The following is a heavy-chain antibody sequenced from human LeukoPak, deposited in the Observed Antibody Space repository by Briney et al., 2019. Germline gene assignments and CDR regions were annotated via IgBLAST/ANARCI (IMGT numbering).Heavy chain of an antibody. CDR2: INPNTGAT. Sequence: ASVKVSCKASGYTFTGYLIHWVRQAPGQGLEYMGWINPNTGATEYALKFRGRVTMTRDTSTSTASMELSRLRSDDTAVYFCGRDLSNSATWELDHWGQGTLVTVSS. CDR3: GRDLSNSATWELDH. V-gene: IGHV1-2*02. CDR1: GYTFTGYL. J-gene: IGHJ4*02. D-gene: IGHD6-25*01.